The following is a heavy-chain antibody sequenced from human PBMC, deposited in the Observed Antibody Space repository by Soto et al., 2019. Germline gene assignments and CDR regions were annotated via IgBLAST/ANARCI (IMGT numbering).Heavy chain of an antibody. CDR1: GYSFTNND. V-gene: IGHV1-8*01. CDR2: MNPGSGDT. D-gene: IGHD3-16*01. CDR3: ARMATFGSLNWFDL. J-gene: IGHJ5*02. Sequence: ASVKVSCKASGYSFTNNDVSWVRQATGQGLEWMGWMNPGSGDTGYAQKFQGRVTMTRDISIATAYMELSSLRSDDTAIYYCARMATFGSLNWFDLWGQGTLVTV.